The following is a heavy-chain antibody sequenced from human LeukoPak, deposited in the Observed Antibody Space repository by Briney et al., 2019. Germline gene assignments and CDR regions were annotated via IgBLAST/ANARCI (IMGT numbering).Heavy chain of an antibody. CDR2: INPNSGGT. V-gene: IGHV1-2*02. CDR3: ARGSPVVIPAAIFNNWFDH. CDR1: GYTFTGYY. Sequence: ASVKVSCKASGYTFTGYYMHWVRQAPGQGLEWMGWINPNSGGTNYAQKFQGRVTMTRDTSISTAYMELSRLRSDDTAVYYCARGSPVVIPAAIFNNWFDHWGQGTLVTVSS. J-gene: IGHJ5*02. D-gene: IGHD2-2*01.